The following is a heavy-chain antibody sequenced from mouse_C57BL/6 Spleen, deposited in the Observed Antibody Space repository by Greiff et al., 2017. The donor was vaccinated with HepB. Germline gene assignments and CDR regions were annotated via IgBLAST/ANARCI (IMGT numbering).Heavy chain of an antibody. V-gene: IGHV1-80*01. CDR3: ARERAYYSNYGFAY. CDR2: IYPGDGDT. D-gene: IGHD2-5*01. J-gene: IGHJ3*01. CDR1: GYAFSSYW. Sequence: VQRVESGAELVKPGASVKISCKASGYAFSSYWMNWVKQRPGKGLEWIGQIYPGDGDTNYNGKFKGKATLTADKSSSTAYMQLSSLPSEDSAVYFCARERAYYSNYGFAYWGQGTLVTVSA.